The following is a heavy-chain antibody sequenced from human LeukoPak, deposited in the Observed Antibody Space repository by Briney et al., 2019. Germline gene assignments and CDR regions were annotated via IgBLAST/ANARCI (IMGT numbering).Heavy chain of an antibody. CDR3: ARGAIQLRLSAFDI. Sequence: SETLSLTCTVSGGSISSSSYYWSWIRQPPGKGLEWIGEINHSGSTNYNPSLKSRVTISVDTSKNQFSLKLSSVTAADTAVYYCARGAIQLRLSAFDIWGQGTMVTVSS. J-gene: IGHJ3*02. CDR2: INHSGST. V-gene: IGHV4-39*07. D-gene: IGHD5-18*01. CDR1: GGSISSSSYY.